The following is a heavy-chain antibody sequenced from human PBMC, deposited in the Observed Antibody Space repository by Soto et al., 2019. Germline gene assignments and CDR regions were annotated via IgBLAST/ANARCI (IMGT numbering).Heavy chain of an antibody. V-gene: IGHV3-43D*04. D-gene: IGHD2-2*02. Sequence: GGSLRLSCAASGFTFDDYAMHWVRQVPGKGLEWVSLISWDGGTTYYGDSVKGRFTISRDNSKNSLYLQMNSLRAEDTGFYYCAKDLGYCSNSHCYTAGMDSWGQGTLVTVCS. J-gene: IGHJ4*02. CDR1: GFTFDDYA. CDR3: AKDLGYCSNSHCYTAGMDS. CDR2: ISWDGGTT.